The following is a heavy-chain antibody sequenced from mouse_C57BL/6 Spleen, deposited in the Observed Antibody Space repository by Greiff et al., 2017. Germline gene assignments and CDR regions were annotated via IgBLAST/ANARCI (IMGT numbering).Heavy chain of an antibody. V-gene: IGHV1-19*01. CDR3: ARYNSPYYYAMDY. Sequence: EVKLQQSGPVLVKPGASVKMSCKASGYTFTDYYMNWVKQSHGKSLEWIGVINPYNGGTSYNQKFKGKATLTVDKSSSTAYMELNSLTSEDSAVYYCARYNSPYYYAMDYWGQGTSVTVSS. D-gene: IGHD1-3*01. J-gene: IGHJ4*01. CDR1: GYTFTDYY. CDR2: INPYNGGT.